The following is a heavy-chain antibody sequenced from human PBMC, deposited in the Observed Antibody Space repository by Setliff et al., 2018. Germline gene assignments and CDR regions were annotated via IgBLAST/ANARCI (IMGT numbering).Heavy chain of an antibody. CDR1: GGSISSYY. Sequence: SETLSLTCTVSGGSISSYYWSWIRQPPGKGLEWIGYIYYSGSTNYNPSLKSRVTISVDTSKNQFSLKLSSVTAADTAVYYCARDDRYRYCGGDCYYGYGMDVWGQGTTVTVSS. CDR2: IYYSGST. D-gene: IGHD2-21*02. J-gene: IGHJ6*02. CDR3: ARDDRYRYCGGDCYYGYGMDV. V-gene: IGHV4-59*01.